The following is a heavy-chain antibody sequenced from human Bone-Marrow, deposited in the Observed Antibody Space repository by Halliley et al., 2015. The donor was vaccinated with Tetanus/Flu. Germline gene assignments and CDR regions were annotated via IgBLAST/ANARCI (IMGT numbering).Heavy chain of an antibody. CDR2: IYSSGIA. Sequence: TLSLTCTVSGGSMTHNYWSWIRQSPGKGLEWIGFIYSSGIATYNPFLKSRVSISQDTSRNQLSLTLTSMTSADTAVYFCARGGAYGDYIVYWGQGTLVTVYS. CDR3: ARGGAYGDYIVY. D-gene: IGHD4-17*01. J-gene: IGHJ4*02. V-gene: IGHV4-59*01. CDR1: GGSMTHNY.